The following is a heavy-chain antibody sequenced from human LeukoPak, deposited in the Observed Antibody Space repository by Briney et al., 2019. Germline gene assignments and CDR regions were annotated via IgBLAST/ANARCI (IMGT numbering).Heavy chain of an antibody. V-gene: IGHV3-33*01. Sequence: PGRSLRLSCAASGFTFSSYGMHWVRQAPGKGLEWVAVIWYDGSNKYYADSVKGRFTISGDNSKNTLYLQMNSLRPEDTAVYYCARDFKTSSSASFDYFDYWGQGTLVTVSS. CDR2: IWYDGSNK. D-gene: IGHD6-6*01. CDR1: GFTFSSYG. CDR3: ARDFKTSSSASFDYFDY. J-gene: IGHJ4*02.